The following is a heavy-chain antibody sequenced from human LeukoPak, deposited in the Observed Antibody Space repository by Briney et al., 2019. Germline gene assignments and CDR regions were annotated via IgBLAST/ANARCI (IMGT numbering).Heavy chain of an antibody. CDR1: GFTFSDYY. D-gene: IGHD3-22*01. CDR2: ISGFGGAT. CDR3: AKDSISVSGNYLLGGTFDF. J-gene: IGHJ4*02. Sequence: GGSLRLSCAASGFTFSDYYMSWIRQAPGKGLEWVSFISGFGGATDYADSVKGRFTISRDNSKNIVYLQMNSLRAEDTAVYYCAKDSISVSGNYLLGGTFDFWGQGTLVAVSS. V-gene: IGHV3-23*01.